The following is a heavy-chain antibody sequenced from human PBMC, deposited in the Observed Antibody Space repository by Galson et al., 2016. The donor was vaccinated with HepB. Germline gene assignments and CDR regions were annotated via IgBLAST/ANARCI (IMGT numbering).Heavy chain of an antibody. Sequence: SLRLSCAASGFDFRSYWMHWVRQGPGKGLVWVSRISYDGTRTNYADSVQGRFTISRDNAKNTLYLQMNSLRPEDTAVYYCTRDFPGSHDASDFWGKGTMVTCSS. D-gene: IGHD3-10*01. CDR3: TRDFPGSHDASDF. V-gene: IGHV3-74*01. CDR2: ISYDGTRT. J-gene: IGHJ3*01. CDR1: GFDFRSYW.